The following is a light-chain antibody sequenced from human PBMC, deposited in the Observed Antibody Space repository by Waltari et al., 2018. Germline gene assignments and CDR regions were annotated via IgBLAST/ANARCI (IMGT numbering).Light chain of an antibody. Sequence: QSVLTQPASVSGSPGQSITISCTGTNSDVGGYNYVSWYQQYPGKAPRLMIYDVTKRPSGFSNRFSGSKSRNTASLTISGLQAEDEADYYCSSYTSSGTLRIFGGGTKVTAL. J-gene: IGLJ2*01. V-gene: IGLV2-14*01. CDR1: NSDVGGYNY. CDR2: DVT. CDR3: SSYTSSGTLRI.